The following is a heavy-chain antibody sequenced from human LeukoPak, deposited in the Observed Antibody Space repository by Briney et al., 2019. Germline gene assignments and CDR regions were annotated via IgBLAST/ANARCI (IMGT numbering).Heavy chain of an antibody. D-gene: IGHD2-2*01. J-gene: IGHJ4*02. Sequence: GASVKVSCKASGYTFTSYGISWVRQAPGQGLEWMGWISAYNGNTNYAQKLQGRVTMTTDTSTSTAYMELRSLRSDDTAVYYCARDRGVVPAAMPGDYWGQGTLVTVCS. CDR1: GYTFTSYG. CDR3: ARDRGVVPAAMPGDY. CDR2: ISAYNGNT. V-gene: IGHV1-18*01.